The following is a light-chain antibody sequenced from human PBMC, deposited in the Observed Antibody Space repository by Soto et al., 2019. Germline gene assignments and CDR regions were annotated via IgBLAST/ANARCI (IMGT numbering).Light chain of an antibody. V-gene: IGLV2-14*01. CDR1: SSDVGGYNY. Sequence: QSALTQPASVSGSPGQSITISCTGTSSDVGGYNYVSWYQQHPGKAPKLMIYEVSNRPSGVSNRFSGSKSGNTASLTISGLQPEDDDDYYCNSYTSSSTDVTDVVFGGGTKLTVL. CDR3: NSYTSSSTDVTDVV. J-gene: IGLJ2*01. CDR2: EVS.